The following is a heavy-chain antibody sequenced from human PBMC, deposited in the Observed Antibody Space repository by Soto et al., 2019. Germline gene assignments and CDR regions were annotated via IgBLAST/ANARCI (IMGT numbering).Heavy chain of an antibody. CDR3: AIFHCSNDPVDL. Sequence: SLRDPRGASGFTFRHYAMSWVRQAPGKGLEWVSAISGSVGTTFYADSVKGRFTISRDNSKNTLYLQMNSLRVGDTAVYYCAIFHCSNDPVDL. CDR2: ISGSVGTT. D-gene: IGHD1-1*01. J-gene: IGHJ2*01. V-gene: IGHV3-23*01. CDR1: GFTFRHYA.